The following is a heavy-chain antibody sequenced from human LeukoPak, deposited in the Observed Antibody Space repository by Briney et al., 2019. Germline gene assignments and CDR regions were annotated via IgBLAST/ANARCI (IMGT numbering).Heavy chain of an antibody. D-gene: IGHD2-21*02. Sequence: PGGSLRLSCAGSGFTFSSYGLRWFRQAPGKGLDWVSYISSSGTAIYYADSVKGRFTISRDNARNSLYLQMNSLSGEDTAVYYCAASGVVTGSPHGFDIWGQGTMVTVSS. V-gene: IGHV3-48*03. CDR2: ISSSGTAI. CDR3: AASGVVTGSPHGFDI. CDR1: GFTFSSYG. J-gene: IGHJ3*02.